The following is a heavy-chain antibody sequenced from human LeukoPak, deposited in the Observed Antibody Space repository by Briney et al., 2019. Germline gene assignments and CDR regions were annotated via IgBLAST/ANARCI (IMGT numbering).Heavy chain of an antibody. J-gene: IGHJ4*02. CDR2: IYYSGST. Sequence: SETLSLTCTVSGGSISSYYWSWIRQPPGKGLEWIGYIYYSGSTNYNPSLKSRVTISVDTSKNQFSLKLSSVTAADTAVYYCAGHGGTDSNGYYLYWGQGTLVTVSS. D-gene: IGHD3-22*01. CDR3: AGHGGTDSNGYYLY. V-gene: IGHV4-59*08. CDR1: GGSISSYY.